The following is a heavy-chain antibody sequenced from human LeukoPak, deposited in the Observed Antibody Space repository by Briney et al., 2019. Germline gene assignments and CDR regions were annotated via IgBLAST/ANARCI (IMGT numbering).Heavy chain of an antibody. J-gene: IGHJ4*02. D-gene: IGHD6-19*01. CDR3: AKDPQTYSSGWLLN. Sequence: GGSLRLSCAASGFTFSSYWMSWVRQAPGKGLEWVANIKQDGSEKYYVDSVKGRSTISRDNAKNSLYLQMNSLRAEDTAVYYCAKDPQTYSSGWLLNWGQGTLVTVSS. V-gene: IGHV3-7*01. CDR2: IKQDGSEK. CDR1: GFTFSSYW.